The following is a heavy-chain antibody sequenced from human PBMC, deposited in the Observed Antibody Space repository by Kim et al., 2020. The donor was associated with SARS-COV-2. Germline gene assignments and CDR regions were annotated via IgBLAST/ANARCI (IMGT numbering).Heavy chain of an antibody. CDR2: ISYDGSNK. Sequence: GGSLRLSCAASGFTFSSYGMHWVRQAPGKGLEWVAVISYDGSNKYYADSVKGRFTISRDNSKNTLYLQMNSLRAEDTAVYYCARDQAGGGGFVLRYFDWAIPYYFDYWGQGTLVTVSS. CDR3: ARDQAGGGGFVLRYFDWAIPYYFDY. CDR1: GFTFSSYG. V-gene: IGHV3-33*05. J-gene: IGHJ4*02. D-gene: IGHD3-9*01.